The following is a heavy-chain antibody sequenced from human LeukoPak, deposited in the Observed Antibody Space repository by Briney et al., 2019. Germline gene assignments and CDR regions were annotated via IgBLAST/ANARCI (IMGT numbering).Heavy chain of an antibody. V-gene: IGHV3-48*03. CDR3: ARNDVYGDSHPDY. Sequence: GGSLRLSCVASGFTFSGHEMNWVRQAPGKGLEWLSHISTTGGTIYYADSAKGRFTISRDNSKNSLYLQMNSLRTEDTAIYYCARNDVYGDSHPDYWGQGTLVTVSS. D-gene: IGHD4-17*01. CDR2: ISTTGGTI. J-gene: IGHJ4*02. CDR1: GFTFSGHE.